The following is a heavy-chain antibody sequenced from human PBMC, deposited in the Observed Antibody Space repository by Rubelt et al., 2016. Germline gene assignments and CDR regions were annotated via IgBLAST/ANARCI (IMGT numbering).Heavy chain of an antibody. CDR1: GYTFTSYG. CDR3: ARRDGYNWDDAFDI. CDR2: ISANNGNT. J-gene: IGHJ3*02. V-gene: IGHV1-18*01. D-gene: IGHD5-24*01. Sequence: QVQLVQSGAEVKKPGASVKVSCKASGYTFTSYGISWVRQAPGQGLEWMGWISANNGNTDYAQKLQGRVTTTTDTSTSTAYSALRSLRSDDTAVYYCARRDGYNWDDAFDIWGQGTRVTVSS.